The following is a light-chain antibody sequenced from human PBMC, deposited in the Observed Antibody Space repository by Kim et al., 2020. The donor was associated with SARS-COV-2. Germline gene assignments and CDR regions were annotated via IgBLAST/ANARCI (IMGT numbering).Light chain of an antibody. CDR2: RAS. CDR1: QSVGSN. J-gene: IGKJ1*01. Sequence: EIVMTQSPATLSVSPVERATLSCRASQSVGSNLAWYQQKPGQAPRLLIYRASTRATGIPARFSGSGSGTEFTLTISSLQSEDFAVYYCQQFSNWPRTFGQGTKLEI. CDR3: QQFSNWPRT. V-gene: IGKV3-15*01.